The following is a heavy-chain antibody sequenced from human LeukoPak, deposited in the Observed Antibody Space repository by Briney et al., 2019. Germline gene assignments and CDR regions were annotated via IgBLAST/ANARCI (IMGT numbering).Heavy chain of an antibody. CDR1: GFTVSSNY. CDR3: AKQSSRIYYFDY. Sequence: GGSLRLSCAASGFTVSSNYMSWVRQAPGKGLEWVSVIYNDGSTYYADSVKGRFTISRDNSKNTLYLQMNSLRAEGTAVYYCAKQSSRIYYFDYWGQGTLVTVSS. J-gene: IGHJ4*02. V-gene: IGHV3-53*01. D-gene: IGHD2/OR15-2a*01. CDR2: IYNDGST.